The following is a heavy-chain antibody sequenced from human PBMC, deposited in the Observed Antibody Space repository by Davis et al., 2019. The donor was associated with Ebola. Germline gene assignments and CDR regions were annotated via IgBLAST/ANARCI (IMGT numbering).Heavy chain of an antibody. J-gene: IGHJ4*02. CDR2: MNPNSGYT. CDR3: ARGQIGYSGRFRFDS. D-gene: IGHD5-12*01. Sequence: ASVKVSCKASGYTFTSYDINWVRQATGQGLEWMGWMNPNSGYTGSAQRFQGRVTMTRNTSINTAYMELSGLTSEDTALYFCARGQIGYSGRFRFDSWGQGTLVTVSS. CDR1: GYTFTSYD. V-gene: IGHV1-8*01.